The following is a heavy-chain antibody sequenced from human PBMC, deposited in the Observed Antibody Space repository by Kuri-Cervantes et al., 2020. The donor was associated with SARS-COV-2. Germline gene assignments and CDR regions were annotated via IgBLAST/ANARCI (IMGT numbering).Heavy chain of an antibody. J-gene: IGHJ6*02. D-gene: IGHD5-18*01. CDR2: ISAFNGNT. CDR1: GYSFTSFG. Sequence: ASVKVSCKASGYSFTSFGITWVRQAPGQGLEWMRWISAFNGNTNYAQKFRDRVALTTDTSTSIAYMELRTLRSDDTAVYYCARLDAVVYFGMDVWGQGTTVTVSS. CDR3: ARLDAVVYFGMDV. V-gene: IGHV1-18*01.